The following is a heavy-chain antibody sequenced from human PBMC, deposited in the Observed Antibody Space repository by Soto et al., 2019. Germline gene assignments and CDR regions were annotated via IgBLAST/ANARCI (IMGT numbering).Heavy chain of an antibody. Sequence: QVPLVQSGAEVKKPGASVKVSCQASGYAFTTYGITWVRQAPGQGLEWMGWISAHNGNTNYAQKLQGRVTVTRDTSTSTAYMERRILRSDATAVYSCARGMYGVYWCPGALVTVSS. CDR1: GYAFTTYG. D-gene: IGHD3-10*02. CDR2: ISAHNGNT. V-gene: IGHV1-18*01. CDR3: ARGMYGVY. J-gene: IGHJ1*01.